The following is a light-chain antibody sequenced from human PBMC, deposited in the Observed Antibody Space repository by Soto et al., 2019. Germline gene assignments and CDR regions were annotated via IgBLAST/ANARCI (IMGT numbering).Light chain of an antibody. CDR3: SASTTTSTHV. CDR1: GSDIGAHDY. Sequence: QSALAPPASLAGSPGPSMPICWTGTGSDIGAHDYVSWFQQHPVKAPNLIIFEVNNLPAALSNRFSGSKSGNTAYLTISGLQVQDEAEYFCSASTTTSTHVFGTGTMVTVL. J-gene: IGLJ1*01. V-gene: IGLV2-14*01. CDR2: EVN.